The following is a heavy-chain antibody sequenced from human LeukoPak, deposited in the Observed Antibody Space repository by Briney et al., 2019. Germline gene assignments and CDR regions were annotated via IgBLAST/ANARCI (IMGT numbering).Heavy chain of an antibody. CDR1: GYTFISYG. CDR3: ARGSRPYYFDY. Sequence: GASVKVSCKASGYTFISYGVTWVRQAPGQGLEWMGWISGYNGYTNYAQNFQDRVTRTTDTSTNTAYMELRSLRSDDTAVYYCARGSRPYYFDYWGQGTLVTVSS. CDR2: ISGYNGYT. D-gene: IGHD2-2*01. V-gene: IGHV1-18*01. J-gene: IGHJ4*02.